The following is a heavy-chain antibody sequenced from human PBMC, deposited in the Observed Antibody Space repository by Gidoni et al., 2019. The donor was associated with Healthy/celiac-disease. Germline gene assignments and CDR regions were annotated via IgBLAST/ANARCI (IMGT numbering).Heavy chain of an antibody. D-gene: IGHD3-22*01. CDR2: IIPIFGTA. J-gene: IGHJ4*02. CDR1: GGTFSSYA. CDR3: ASWDSSGYYYIY. Sequence: QVQLVQSGAAVKKPGSAVTVSCKASGGTFSSYAISWVRQAPGQGLEWMGGIIPIFGTANYAQKFQGRVTITADESTSTAYMELSSLRSEDTAVYYCASWDSSGYYYIYWGQGTLVTVSS. V-gene: IGHV1-69*01.